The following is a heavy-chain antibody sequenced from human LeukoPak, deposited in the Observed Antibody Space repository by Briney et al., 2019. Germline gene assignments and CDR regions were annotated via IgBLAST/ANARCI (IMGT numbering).Heavy chain of an antibody. CDR2: IIPIFGTA. J-gene: IGHJ4*02. D-gene: IGHD3-22*01. CDR3: ARSYYDSSGFDY. V-gene: IGHV1-69*05. Sequence: AASVKVSCKASGGTFSSYAISWVRQAPGQGLEWMGGIIPIFGTANYAQKFQGGVTITTDGSTSTAYMELSSLRSEDTAVYYCARSYYDSSGFDYWGQGTLVTVSS. CDR1: GGTFSSYA.